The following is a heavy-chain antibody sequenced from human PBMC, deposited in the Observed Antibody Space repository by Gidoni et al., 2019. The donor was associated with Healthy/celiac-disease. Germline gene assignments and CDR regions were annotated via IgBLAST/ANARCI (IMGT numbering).Heavy chain of an antibody. Sequence: ELQLVQSGAAVKTPGESLTISCKVSGYSFTSYWIGWVRQMPGKGLEWMGLIYPGDSDTRYSPSFQGQVNISADKSISTAYLQWSSLKASDTAMYYCARRNYDILTAYYYYYMDVWGKGTTVTVSS. CDR2: IYPGDSDT. V-gene: IGHV5-51*01. CDR1: GYSFTSYW. J-gene: IGHJ6*03. CDR3: ARRNYDILTAYYYYYMDV. D-gene: IGHD3-9*01.